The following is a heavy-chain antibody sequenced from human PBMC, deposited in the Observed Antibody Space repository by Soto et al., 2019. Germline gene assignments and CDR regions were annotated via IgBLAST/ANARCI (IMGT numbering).Heavy chain of an antibody. Sequence: PGGSLRLSCAASGFTFSSHAMSWVRQAPWKGLEWVSGISDSGDSAYYAESVKGRFTISRDNSKNTLYLQMNSLRAEDTAVYYCARDGNWQSITMIVVVINTPYFDYWGQGTLVTVSS. V-gene: IGHV3-23*01. D-gene: IGHD3-22*01. J-gene: IGHJ4*02. CDR1: GFTFSSHA. CDR3: ARDGNWQSITMIVVVINTPYFDY. CDR2: ISDSGDSA.